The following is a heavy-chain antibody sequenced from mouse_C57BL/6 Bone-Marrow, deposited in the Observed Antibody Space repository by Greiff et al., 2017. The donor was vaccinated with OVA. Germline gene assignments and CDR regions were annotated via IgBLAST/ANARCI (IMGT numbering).Heavy chain of an antibody. CDR2: IYPSDSET. CDR1: GYTFTSYW. V-gene: IGHV1-61*01. D-gene: IGHD2-4*01. CDR3: AIYYDYDAYYFDY. Sequence: QVQLQQSGAELVRPGSSVKLSCKASGYTFTSYWMDWVKQRPGQGLEWIGNIYPSDSETHYNQKFKDKATLTVDKSSSTAYMQLSSLTSEDSAVYYCAIYYDYDAYYFDYWGQGTTLTVSS. J-gene: IGHJ2*01.